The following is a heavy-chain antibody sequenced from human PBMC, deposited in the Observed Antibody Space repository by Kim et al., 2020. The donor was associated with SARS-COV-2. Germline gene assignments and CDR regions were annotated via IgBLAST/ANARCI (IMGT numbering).Heavy chain of an antibody. CDR2: ISSSGSTI. CDR3: ARDRLGRFGEFFQLSDYYGMDV. CDR1: GFTFSSYE. J-gene: IGHJ6*02. V-gene: IGHV3-48*03. D-gene: IGHD3-10*01. Sequence: GGSLRLSCAASGFTFSSYEMNWVRQAPGKGLEWVSYISSSGSTIYYADSVKGRFTISRDNAKNSLYLQMNSLRAEDTAVYYCARDRLGRFGEFFQLSDYYGMDVWGQGTTVTVSS.